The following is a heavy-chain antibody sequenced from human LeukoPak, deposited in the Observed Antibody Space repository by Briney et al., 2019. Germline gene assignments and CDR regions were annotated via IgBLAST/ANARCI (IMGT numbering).Heavy chain of an antibody. V-gene: IGHV4-39*01. J-gene: IGHJ4*02. CDR2: IYYSGSI. Sequence: ASETLSLTCTVSGGSISSSSYYWGWIRQPPGKGLEWIGSIYYSGSIYYNPSLKSRVTISVDTSKNQFSLKLSSVTAADTAVYYCARHSPSSGWSNYWGQGTLVTVSS. CDR1: GGSISSSSYY. CDR3: ARHSPSSGWSNY. D-gene: IGHD6-19*01.